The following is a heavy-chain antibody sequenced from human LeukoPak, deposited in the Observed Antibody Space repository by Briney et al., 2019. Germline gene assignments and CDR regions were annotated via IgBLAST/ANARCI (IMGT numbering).Heavy chain of an antibody. J-gene: IGHJ4*02. CDR2: ISSSSSYI. V-gene: IGHV3-11*06. Sequence: GGSLRLSCAASGFTFSDYYMSWIRQAPGKGLEWVSSISSSSSYIYYADSVKGRFTISRDNAKNSLYLQMNSLRAEDTAVYYCASHDFWSGYHPDCWGQGTLVTVSS. D-gene: IGHD3-3*01. CDR1: GFTFSDYY. CDR3: ASHDFWSGYHPDC.